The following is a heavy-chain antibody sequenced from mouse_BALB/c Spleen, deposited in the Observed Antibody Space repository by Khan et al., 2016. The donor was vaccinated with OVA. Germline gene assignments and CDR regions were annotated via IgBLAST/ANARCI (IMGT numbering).Heavy chain of an antibody. Sequence: QVQLKQSGPGLVAPSQSLSITCTVSGFSLDKYSIHWIRQSPGKGLEWLGVIWSAGSTDYNAAFISRLTITKANSRSQVFFQVNSLQPNDTAIYXCARRGYDYGRGALFAYWGQGTLVTVSA. J-gene: IGHJ3*01. CDR3: ARRGYDYGRGALFAY. V-gene: IGHV2-2*02. CDR1: GFSLDKYS. D-gene: IGHD2-4*01. CDR2: IWSAGST.